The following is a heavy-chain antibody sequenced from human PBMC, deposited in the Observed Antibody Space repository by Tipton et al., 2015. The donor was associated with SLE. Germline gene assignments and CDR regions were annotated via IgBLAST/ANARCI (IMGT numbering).Heavy chain of an antibody. D-gene: IGHD3-22*01. V-gene: IGHV1-69*18. Sequence: QVQLVQSGAEVKKPGSSVKVSCKASGGIFITYSISWLRQAPGQGLEWMGSIIPMFGTADNAQKFQGRVTITTDESTSTAYMELSSLRSEDTAVYYCARSKRDYYDNSGPDAFDIWGQGTLVTVST. J-gene: IGHJ3*02. CDR2: IIPMFGTA. CDR1: GGIFITYS. CDR3: ARSKRDYYDNSGPDAFDI.